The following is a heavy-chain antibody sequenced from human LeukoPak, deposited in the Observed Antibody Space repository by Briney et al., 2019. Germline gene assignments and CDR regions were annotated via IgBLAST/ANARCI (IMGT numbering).Heavy chain of an antibody. J-gene: IGHJ4*02. CDR2: IYYSGST. CDR1: GGSFSGYY. V-gene: IGHV4-59*01. D-gene: IGHD6-13*01. Sequence: PSETLSLTCAVYGGSFSGYYWSWIRQPPGKGLEWIGYIYYSGSTNYNPSLKSRVTISVDTSKNQFSLKLSSVTAADTAVYYCARGYSSPLHFDYWGQGTLVTVSS. CDR3: ARGYSSPLHFDY.